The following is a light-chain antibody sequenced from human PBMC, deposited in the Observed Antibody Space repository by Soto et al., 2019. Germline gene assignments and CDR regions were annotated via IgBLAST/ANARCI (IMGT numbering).Light chain of an antibody. CDR1: QSISSY. CDR3: QQRLNGPPG. V-gene: IGKV1-39*01. J-gene: IGKJ1*01. CDR2: AAS. Sequence: DIQMTQSPSSLSASEGDRVTLXXRASQSISSYVNGDQQKPGTAPKXLIVAASELQRGGPSRFSGSGSETDFTLTISDLEPADFGLYYCQQRLNGPPGFGQGTKVDIK.